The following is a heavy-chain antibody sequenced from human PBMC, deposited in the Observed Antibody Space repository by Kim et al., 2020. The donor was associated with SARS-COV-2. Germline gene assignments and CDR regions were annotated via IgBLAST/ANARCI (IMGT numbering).Heavy chain of an antibody. CDR3: ARGVIAVAGNVYYYYGMDV. V-gene: IGHV3-48*02. Sequence: GGSLRLSCAASGFTFSSYSMNWVRQAPGKGLEWVSYISSSSSTIYYADSVKGRYTISRDNAKNSLYLQMNSLRDEDTAVYYCARGVIAVAGNVYYYYGMDVWGQGTTVTVSS. CDR1: GFTFSSYS. D-gene: IGHD6-19*01. CDR2: ISSSSSTI. J-gene: IGHJ6*02.